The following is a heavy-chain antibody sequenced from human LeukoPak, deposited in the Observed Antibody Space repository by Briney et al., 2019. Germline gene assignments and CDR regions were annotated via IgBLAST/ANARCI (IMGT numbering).Heavy chain of an antibody. CDR1: GYTFTSYG. CDR2: ISAYNGNT. CDR3: ARVPDFWSGYYYFDY. J-gene: IGHJ4*02. Sequence: ASVKVSCKASGYTFTSYGISWVRQAPGQGLEWMGWISAYNGNTNYAQKLQGRVTKTTDTSTSTAYMELRSLRSDDTAVYYCARVPDFWSGYYYFDYWGQGTLVTVSS. V-gene: IGHV1-18*01. D-gene: IGHD3-3*01.